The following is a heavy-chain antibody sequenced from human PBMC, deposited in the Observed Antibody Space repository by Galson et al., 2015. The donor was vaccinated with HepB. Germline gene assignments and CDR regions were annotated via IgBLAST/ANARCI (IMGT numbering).Heavy chain of an antibody. CDR2: TYYRSKWYY. Sequence: CAISGDSVSSKSAAWNWIRQSPSRGLEWLGRTYYRSKWYYEYTVSVKSRVTINPDTSKNQVSLHLNSVTPDDAAEYFCERSTGDLDYWGQGTQVTVSS. J-gene: IGHJ4*02. V-gene: IGHV6-1*01. D-gene: IGHD7-27*01. CDR1: GDSVSSKSAA. CDR3: ERSTGDLDY.